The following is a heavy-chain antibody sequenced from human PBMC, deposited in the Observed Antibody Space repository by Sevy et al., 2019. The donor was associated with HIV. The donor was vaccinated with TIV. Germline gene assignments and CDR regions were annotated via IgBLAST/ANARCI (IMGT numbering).Heavy chain of an antibody. CDR1: GFTFSSYV. CDR2: ISGSGGST. Sequence: GGSLRLSCAASGFTFSSYVMSWVRQAPGKGLEWVSAISGSGGSTYYADSVKGRFTISRDNSKNTLYLQMNSLRAEDTAVYYCAKNDFWSGYPIDYWGQGTLVTVSS. J-gene: IGHJ4*02. V-gene: IGHV3-23*01. D-gene: IGHD3-3*01. CDR3: AKNDFWSGYPIDY.